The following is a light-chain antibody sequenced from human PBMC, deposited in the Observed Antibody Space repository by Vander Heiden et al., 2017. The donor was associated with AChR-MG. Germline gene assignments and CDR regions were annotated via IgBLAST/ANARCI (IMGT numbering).Light chain of an antibody. CDR1: QSVSSN. CDR2: DAS. V-gene: IGKV3-11*01. Sequence: DIVLTQSPATLSLSPGERATLSCRASQSVSSNLAWYQQKPGQAPRLLIFDASSRATGIPARFSGSGSGTDFTLTISSLEPEDFAVYYCQQRSNWWTFGQGTKVEIK. CDR3: QQRSNWWT. J-gene: IGKJ1*01.